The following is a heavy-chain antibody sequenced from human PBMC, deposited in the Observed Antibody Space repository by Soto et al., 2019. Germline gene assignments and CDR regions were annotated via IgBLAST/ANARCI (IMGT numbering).Heavy chain of an antibody. D-gene: IGHD2-2*01. J-gene: IGHJ6*02. CDR1: GFTFSNYA. CDR2: ISGSGVST. Sequence: TGGSLRLSCAASGFTFSNYAMSWVRQAPGKGLEWVSLISGSGVSTYYADSVKGRFTISRDNAKNTLFLQMNSLRADDTAVYYCAKDYALSSRSYYYGMDAWGQGTTVTVSS. CDR3: AKDYALSSRSYYYGMDA. V-gene: IGHV3-23*01.